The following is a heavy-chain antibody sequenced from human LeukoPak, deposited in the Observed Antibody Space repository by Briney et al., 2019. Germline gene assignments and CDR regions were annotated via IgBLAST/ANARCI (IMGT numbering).Heavy chain of an antibody. V-gene: IGHV4-39*01. CDR3: ARDGNYHYFDY. J-gene: IGHJ4*02. Sequence: SETLSLTCTVSGGSISSSSYYWGWIRQPPGKGLEWIGSIYYSGSTYYNPSLKSRVTISVDTSKNQFSLKLSSVTAADTAVYYCARDGNYHYFDYWGQGTLVTVSS. CDR1: GGSISSSSYY. CDR2: IYYSGST. D-gene: IGHD4-17*01.